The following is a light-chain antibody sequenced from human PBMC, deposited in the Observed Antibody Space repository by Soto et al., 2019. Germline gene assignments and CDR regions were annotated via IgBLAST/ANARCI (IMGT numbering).Light chain of an antibody. CDR3: QQYATSPAVT. J-gene: IGKJ4*01. Sequence: EIVLTQSPGTLSLSPGERATLSCRASQSVSNNYLTWYQQKPGQAPSLLIYGASSRATGIPDRFSGSGYWNKFPLTLSRLEPEDFAVYYCQQYATSPAVTFGGGTKVEIK. V-gene: IGKV3-20*01. CDR1: QSVSNNY. CDR2: GAS.